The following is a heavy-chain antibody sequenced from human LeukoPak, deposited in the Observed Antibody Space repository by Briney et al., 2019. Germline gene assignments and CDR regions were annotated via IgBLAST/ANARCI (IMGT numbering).Heavy chain of an antibody. CDR1: GFTFSSYW. J-gene: IGHJ5*01. CDR2: IKEDGNET. D-gene: IGHD3-3*02. CDR3: ARHLYWCDF. Sequence: PGGSLRLSCAASGFTFSSYWMTWVRQAPGKGLEWVANIKEDGNETYYVDSVKGRFTISRDNAKNSLYLQMSSLRAEDTAMYYCARHLYWCDFWGRGTLVTVSS. V-gene: IGHV3-7*01.